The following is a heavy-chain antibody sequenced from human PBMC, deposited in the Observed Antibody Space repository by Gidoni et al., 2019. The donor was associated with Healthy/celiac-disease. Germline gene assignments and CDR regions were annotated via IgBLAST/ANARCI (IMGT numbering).Heavy chain of an antibody. V-gene: IGHV3-48*02. Sequence: EVQLVESGGGLVQPGGSLRLSCAASGFTFSSYSMNWVRQAPGKGLEWVSYISSSSSTIYYADSVKGRFTISRDNAKNSLYLQMNSLRDEDTAVYYCARDLSWGSSRPTMYFDLWGRGTLVTVSS. CDR1: GFTFSSYS. CDR3: ARDLSWGSSRPTMYFDL. CDR2: ISSSSSTI. J-gene: IGHJ2*01. D-gene: IGHD6-13*01.